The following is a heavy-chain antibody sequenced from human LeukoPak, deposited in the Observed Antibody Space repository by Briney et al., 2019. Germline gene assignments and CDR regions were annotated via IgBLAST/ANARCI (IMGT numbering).Heavy chain of an antibody. CDR2: IYYSGST. CDR3: ARNQWLVPHWYFDL. J-gene: IGHJ2*01. D-gene: IGHD6-19*01. V-gene: IGHV4-59*08. CDR1: GGSISSYY. Sequence: SETLSLTCTVSGGSISSYYWSWIRQPPGKGLEWIGYIYYSGSTNYNPSIKSRVTISVDTSKNQFSLKLSSVAAADTAVYYCARNQWLVPHWYFDLWGRGTLVTVSS.